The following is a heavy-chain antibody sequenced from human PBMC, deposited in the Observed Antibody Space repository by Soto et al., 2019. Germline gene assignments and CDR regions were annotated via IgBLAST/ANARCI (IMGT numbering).Heavy chain of an antibody. J-gene: IGHJ4*02. CDR3: PREGRGGNSDH. Sequence: QVQLVQSGAEVKKPGSSVKVSCKVSGGTFSTNGISWVRQAPGKGLEWMGAIVPIFDKANYAQKFQGRLTITADESTGTAYMELSSLTYEDTALFFCPREGRGGNSDHWGQGTLVTVSS. CDR1: GGTFSTNG. V-gene: IGHV1-69*12. CDR2: IVPIFDKA. D-gene: IGHD2-15*01.